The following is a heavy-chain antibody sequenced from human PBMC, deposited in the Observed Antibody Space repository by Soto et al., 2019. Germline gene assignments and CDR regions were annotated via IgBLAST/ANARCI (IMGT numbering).Heavy chain of an antibody. V-gene: IGHV1-18*04. CDR2: ISAYNGNT. J-gene: IGHJ5*02. Sequence: QVQLVQSGAEVKTPGASVKVSCKASGYTFTSYGISWVRQAPGQGLEWMGWISAYNGNTNYAQKLQGRVTMTTDTSASPAYMQLRSLRSDDTAVYYCPRHPQQLAPGFWFAPWGQGSMVT. CDR1: GYTFTSYG. CDR3: PRHPQQLAPGFWFAP. D-gene: IGHD6-13*01.